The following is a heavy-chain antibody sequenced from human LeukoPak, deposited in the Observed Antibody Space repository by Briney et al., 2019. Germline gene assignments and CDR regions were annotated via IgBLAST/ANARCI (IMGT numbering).Heavy chain of an antibody. J-gene: IGHJ4*02. V-gene: IGHV1-18*01. CDR1: EYTFTSYD. CDR2: MKPKSGNT. D-gene: IGHD6-13*01. Sequence: ASVKVSCKASEYTFTSYDINWVRQVTGQGLEWMGWMKPKSGNTNYAQKLQGRVTMTTDTSTSTAYMELRSLRSDDTAVYYCARALSIAAAGTDYWGQGTLVTVSS. CDR3: ARALSIAAAGTDY.